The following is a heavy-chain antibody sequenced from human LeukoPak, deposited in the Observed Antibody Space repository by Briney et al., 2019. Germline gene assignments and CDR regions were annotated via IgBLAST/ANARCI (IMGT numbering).Heavy chain of an antibody. CDR2: INPNSGGT. CDR1: GYTFTGYY. V-gene: IGHV1-2*06. CDR3: ARAAITYYYGSGSYYNVYPDY. J-gene: IGHJ4*02. Sequence: ASVKVSCKASGYTFTGYYMHWVRQAPGQGLEWMGRINPNSGGTNYAQKFQGRVTMTRDTSISTAYMELRRLRSDDTAVYYCARAAITYYYGSGSYYNVYPDYWGQGTLVTVSS. D-gene: IGHD3-10*01.